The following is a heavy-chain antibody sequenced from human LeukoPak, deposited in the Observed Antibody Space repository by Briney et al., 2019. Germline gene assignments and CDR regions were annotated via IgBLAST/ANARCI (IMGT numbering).Heavy chain of an antibody. CDR2: IYHSGST. V-gene: IGHV4-4*02. CDR3: ARLYSSSWYFDL. J-gene: IGHJ2*01. Sequence: SETLSLTCAVSGGSISSSNWWSWVRQPPGKGLEWIGEIYHSGSTNYNPSLKSRVTISVDRSKNQFSLKLSSVTAADTAVYYCARLYSSSWYFDLWGRGTLVTVSS. D-gene: IGHD6-13*01. CDR1: GGSISSSNW.